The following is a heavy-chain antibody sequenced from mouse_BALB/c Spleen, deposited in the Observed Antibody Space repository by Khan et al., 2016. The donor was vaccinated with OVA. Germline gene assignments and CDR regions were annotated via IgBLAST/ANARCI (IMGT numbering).Heavy chain of an antibody. CDR2: IWGDGST. D-gene: IGHD2-1*01. Sequence: QVQLQQSGPGLVAPSQSLSITCTVSGFSLTGYGVNWVRQPPGKGLEWLGMIWGDGSTDYNSALKSRLSISKDHSKSQVFLKMNSLQTDHTAMNYCARAYYGNYREAMDYWGQGTSVTVSS. V-gene: IGHV2-6-7*01. CDR1: GFSLTGYG. J-gene: IGHJ4*01. CDR3: ARAYYGNYREAMDY.